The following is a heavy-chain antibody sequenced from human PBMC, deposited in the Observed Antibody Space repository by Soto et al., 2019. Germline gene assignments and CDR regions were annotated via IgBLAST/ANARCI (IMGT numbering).Heavy chain of an antibody. CDR2: IYGDDDK. Sequence: SGPTLVNPTQTLTLTCTFSGFSLTTNRVVVGWVRQPPGKAPSWLAFIYGDDDKRYSPSLWSRLTITKDTSKNQVVLTMTNLDPVDTATYYCVHRTTVTSDDYWGRGTLVTVSS. J-gene: IGHJ4*02. D-gene: IGHD4-17*01. CDR1: GFSLTTNRVV. V-gene: IGHV2-5*02. CDR3: VHRTTVTSDDY.